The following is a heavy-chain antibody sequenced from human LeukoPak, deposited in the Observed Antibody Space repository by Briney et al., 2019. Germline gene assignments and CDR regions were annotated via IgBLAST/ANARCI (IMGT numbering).Heavy chain of an antibody. CDR1: GFTFSSYG. Sequence: PGGSLSLSCAASGFTFSSYGMHWVRQATGKGLEWVAFIRYDGSNKYYADSVKGRFTISRDNSQNTLYLQMNSLKTEDTAVYYCTTQGVGWNYYYYMDVWGKGTTVTVSS. V-gene: IGHV3-30*02. CDR3: TTQGVGWNYYYYMDV. CDR2: IRYDGSNK. D-gene: IGHD3-10*01. J-gene: IGHJ6*03.